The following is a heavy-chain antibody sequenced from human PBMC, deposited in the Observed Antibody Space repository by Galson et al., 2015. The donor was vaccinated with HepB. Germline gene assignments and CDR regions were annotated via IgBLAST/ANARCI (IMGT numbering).Heavy chain of an antibody. CDR2: ISSSSSYI. Sequence: SLRLSCAASGFTFSSYSMNWVRQAPGKGLEWVSSISSSSSYIYYADSVKGRFTIPRDNAKNSLYLQMNSLRAEDTAVYCCARDLPTMIVVVMSRNVMDVWGQGTTVTVSS. CDR1: GFTFSSYS. J-gene: IGHJ6*02. V-gene: IGHV3-21*01. CDR3: ARDLPTMIVVVMSRNVMDV. D-gene: IGHD3-22*01.